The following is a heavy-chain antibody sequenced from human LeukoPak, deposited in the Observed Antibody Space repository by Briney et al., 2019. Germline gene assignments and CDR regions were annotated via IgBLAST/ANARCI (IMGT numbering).Heavy chain of an antibody. V-gene: IGHV4-34*01. CDR3: ARGLRYYDILTGYYTYYFDC. J-gene: IGHJ4*02. CDR2: INHSGST. CDR1: GGSFSGYY. D-gene: IGHD3-9*01. Sequence: PSETLSLTCAVYGGSFSGYYWSWIRQPPGKGLEWIGEINHSGSTNYNPSLKSRVTISVDTSKNQFSLKLSSVTAADTAVYYCARGLRYYDILTGYYTYYFDCWGQGTLVTVSS.